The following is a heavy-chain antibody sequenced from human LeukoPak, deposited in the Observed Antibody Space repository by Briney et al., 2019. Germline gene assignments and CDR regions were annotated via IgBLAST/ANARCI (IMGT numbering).Heavy chain of an antibody. J-gene: IGHJ1*01. Sequence: GGSLRLSCAASGFTFSSYGMHWVRQAPGKGLEWVAVIWYDGSNKYYADSVKGRFTISRDNSKNTLYLQMNSLRAEDTAVYYCAKGHYDFWSGYSPLEYFQHWGQGTLVTVSS. V-gene: IGHV3-30*02. CDR2: IWYDGSNK. D-gene: IGHD3-3*01. CDR3: AKGHYDFWSGYSPLEYFQH. CDR1: GFTFSSYG.